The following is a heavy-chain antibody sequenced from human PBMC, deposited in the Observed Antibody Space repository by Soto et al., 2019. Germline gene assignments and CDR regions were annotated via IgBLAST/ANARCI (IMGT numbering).Heavy chain of an antibody. Sequence: GGSLTLSCVASGFNLTTYGIYWVGQARGKGLKWGAQNLYDGSKKHDTDSVKGRFTITRDNSKNTVYLQMDSLRVDDTAIYYCVRDLALMADYWGQGTLVTVSS. D-gene: IGHD3-16*01. J-gene: IGHJ4*02. CDR1: GFNLTTYG. CDR3: VRDLALMADY. CDR2: NLYDGSKK. V-gene: IGHV3-30*03.